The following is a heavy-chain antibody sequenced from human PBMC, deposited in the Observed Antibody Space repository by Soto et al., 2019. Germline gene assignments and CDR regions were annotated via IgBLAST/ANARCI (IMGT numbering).Heavy chain of an antibody. D-gene: IGHD3-10*01. CDR3: ATTYGQAYYYYGMDM. Sequence: EVQLVESGGGLVKPGGSLRLSVAASGIPASAYTMNWVRQAPGKGLGGVSCMSSTSSYIYYADSVKGRFTISRDNAKNTLYLQMNSLRDEDTAVYYCATTYGQAYYYYGMDMWGQGTTVTVSS. CDR1: GIPASAYT. CDR2: MSSTSSYI. V-gene: IGHV3-21*05. J-gene: IGHJ6*02.